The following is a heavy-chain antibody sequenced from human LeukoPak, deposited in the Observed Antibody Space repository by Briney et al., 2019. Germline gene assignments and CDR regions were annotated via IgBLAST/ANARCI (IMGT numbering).Heavy chain of an antibody. V-gene: IGHV4-4*08. Sequence: SETLSLTCTVTGDSVGRDYWSWIRLPPGRGLQWIGYVFSTESATYSPSLRSRVTMSLDTSKNQFFLDLTSVTAADTAVYYCARHGNTWFGEYRRPYKWFVRSGQGTLVTVSS. CDR3: ARHGNTWFGEYRRPYKWFVR. J-gene: IGHJ5*02. CDR1: GDSVGRDY. CDR2: VFSTESA. D-gene: IGHD3-10*01.